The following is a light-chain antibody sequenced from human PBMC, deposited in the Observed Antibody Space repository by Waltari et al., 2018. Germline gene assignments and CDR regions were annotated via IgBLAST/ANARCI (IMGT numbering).Light chain of an antibody. Sequence: DVVMTQSPLSLPVTLGQPASISCRSSQSLVFSNGNTSLNWFQQRPGQSPRRLIYEVSNRDSGVPDRFSGSGSGPDFTLKISRVEAEDVGLYFCMQGTHWPYTFGQGTKLEIK. J-gene: IGKJ2*01. CDR1: QSLVFSNGNTS. V-gene: IGKV2-30*01. CDR2: EVS. CDR3: MQGTHWPYT.